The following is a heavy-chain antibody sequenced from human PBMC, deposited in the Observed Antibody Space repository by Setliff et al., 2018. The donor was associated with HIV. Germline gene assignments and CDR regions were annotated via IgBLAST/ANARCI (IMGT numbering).Heavy chain of an antibody. Sequence: SETLSLTCTVSGGSISSTSYYWGWIRQPPGKGLEWIGSVYHRGNTYYNPSLKSRLTISIDTSKNQFSLELNSVTAADTAVYYCAKDRSGSYRTFDYWGPGILVTVSS. J-gene: IGHJ4*02. CDR3: AKDRSGSYRTFDY. CDR1: GGSISSTSYY. CDR2: VYHRGNT. V-gene: IGHV4-39*07. D-gene: IGHD1-26*01.